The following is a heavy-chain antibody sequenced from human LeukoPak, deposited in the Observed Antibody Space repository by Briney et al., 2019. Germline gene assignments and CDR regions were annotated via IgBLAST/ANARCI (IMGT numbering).Heavy chain of an antibody. D-gene: IGHD3-22*01. V-gene: IGHV1-18*01. Sequence: ASVKVSCKASGYTFTSYGISWVRQAPGQGLEWMGWISAYNGNTNYAQKLQGRVTMTTDTSTSTAYMELRSLRPDDTAVYYCARAGAYYYDSSADYWGQGTLVTVSS. CDR2: ISAYNGNT. J-gene: IGHJ4*02. CDR3: ARAGAYYYDSSADY. CDR1: GYTFTSYG.